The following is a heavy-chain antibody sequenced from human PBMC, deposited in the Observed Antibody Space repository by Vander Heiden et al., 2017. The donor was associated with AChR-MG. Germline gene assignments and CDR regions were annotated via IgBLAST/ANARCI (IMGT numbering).Heavy chain of an antibody. V-gene: IGHV3-30*18. Sequence: QVQLVESGGGVVQPGRSLRLSCAASGFTFSSYGMHWVRQAPGKGLEWVAVISYDGSNKYYADSVKGRFTISRDNSKNTLYLQMNSLRAEDTAVYYCAKDPEDIVVVVAAIDYWGQGTLVTVSS. J-gene: IGHJ4*02. D-gene: IGHD2-15*01. CDR1: GFTFSSYG. CDR3: AKDPEDIVVVVAAIDY. CDR2: ISYDGSNK.